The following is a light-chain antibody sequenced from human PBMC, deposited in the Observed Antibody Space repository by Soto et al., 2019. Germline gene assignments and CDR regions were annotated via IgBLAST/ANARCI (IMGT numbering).Light chain of an antibody. CDR3: HQYYSTPYT. CDR2: GAS. V-gene: IGKV3-20*01. Sequence: EIVLTQSPGTLSLSPGERATLSCRASQSVSSSYLAWYQQKPGQAPRLLIYGASSRATGIPDRFSGSGSGTDFTLTISSLQAEDVAVYYCHQYYSTPYTVGHGTKLEI. J-gene: IGKJ2*01. CDR1: QSVSSSY.